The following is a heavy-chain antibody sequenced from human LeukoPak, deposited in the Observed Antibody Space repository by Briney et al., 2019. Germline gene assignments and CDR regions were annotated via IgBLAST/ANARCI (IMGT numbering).Heavy chain of an antibody. J-gene: IGHJ4*02. Sequence: SETLSLTCTVSGASISSYYWTWLRQPPGKGLEWIGYIYYSGNTNNNPSLKSRVTVSVDTSKNQFSLKLSSVTAADTAVYYCARARLGDFSFDYWGQGTLVTVSS. CDR1: GASISSYY. V-gene: IGHV4-59*01. CDR3: ARARLGDFSFDY. CDR2: IYYSGNT. D-gene: IGHD2-21*02.